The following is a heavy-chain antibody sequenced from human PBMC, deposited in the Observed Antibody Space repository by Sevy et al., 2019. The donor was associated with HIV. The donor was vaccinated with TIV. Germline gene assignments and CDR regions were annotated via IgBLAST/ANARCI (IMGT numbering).Heavy chain of an antibody. CDR2: ISYDGSNK. CDR1: GFTFSSYG. V-gene: IGHV3-30*18. Sequence: GGSLRLSCAASGFTFSSYGMHWVRQAPGKGLEWVAVISYDGSNKYYADSVKGRFTISRDNSKNTLYLQMNSLRAEDTAVYYCAKRGARGVAGTADFDYWGQGTLVTVSS. CDR3: AKRGARGVAGTADFDY. J-gene: IGHJ4*02. D-gene: IGHD6-19*01.